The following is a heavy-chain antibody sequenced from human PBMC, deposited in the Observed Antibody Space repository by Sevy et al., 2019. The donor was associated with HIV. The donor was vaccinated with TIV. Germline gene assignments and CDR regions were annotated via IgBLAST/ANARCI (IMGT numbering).Heavy chain of an antibody. Sequence: LRLSCVGSGFTFRNFGVHWLRQAPGKGLEWLSVVSYDGSSKYYVDSVKGRFIVSRDNSKNALYLQMNSLRTEDTAVYYCARGGSGDYYYYGVDVWGQGTTVTVSS. D-gene: IGHD3-10*01. CDR2: VSYDGSSK. V-gene: IGHV3-30*03. J-gene: IGHJ6*02. CDR1: GFTFRNFG. CDR3: ARGGSGDYYYYGVDV.